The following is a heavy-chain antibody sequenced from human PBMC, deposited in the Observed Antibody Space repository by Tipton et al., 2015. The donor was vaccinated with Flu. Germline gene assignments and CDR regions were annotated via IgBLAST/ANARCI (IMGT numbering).Heavy chain of an antibody. CDR2: INHSGST. CDR3: ASYPVAGTGAFDI. D-gene: IGHD6-19*01. V-gene: IGHV4-34*01. Sequence: GLVKPSETLSLTCAVYGGSFSGYYWSWIRQPPGKGLEWIGEINHSGSTNYNPSLKSRVTISVDTSKNQFSRKLSSVTAADTAVYYCASYPVAGTGAFDIWGQGTMVTVSS. CDR1: GGSFSGYY. J-gene: IGHJ3*02.